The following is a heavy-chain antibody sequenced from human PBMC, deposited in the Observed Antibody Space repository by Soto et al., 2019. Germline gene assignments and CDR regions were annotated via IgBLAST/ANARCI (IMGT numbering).Heavy chain of an antibody. CDR1: GGTFSSYA. D-gene: IGHD2-15*01. CDR3: ARGRDIVVVVAAKPLYYYYGMDV. J-gene: IGHJ6*02. CDR2: LIPIFGTA. Sequence: QVQLVQSGAEVKKPGSSVKVSCKASGGTFSSYAISWVRQAPGQGLEWMGGLIPIFGTANYAQKFQGRVTITADESTSTAYMELSSLRAEDTAVYYCARGRDIVVVVAAKPLYYYYGMDVWGQGTTVTVSS. V-gene: IGHV1-69*01.